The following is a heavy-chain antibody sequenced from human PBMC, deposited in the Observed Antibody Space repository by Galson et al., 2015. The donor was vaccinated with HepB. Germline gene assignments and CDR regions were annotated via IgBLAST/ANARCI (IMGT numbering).Heavy chain of an antibody. CDR1: GYSFSSSW. CDR2: IYPGDSDA. Sequence: QSGAEVKKPGESLKLSCKTSGYSFSSSWIAWVRQRPGKGLEWMGVIYPGDSDARYSPSFQGQVTLSVDKSINTAYLQWTGLKASDTATYYCARRSGMYFYFDSWGQGTLVTVSS. D-gene: IGHD1-26*01. V-gene: IGHV5-51*01. CDR3: ARRSGMYFYFDS. J-gene: IGHJ4*02.